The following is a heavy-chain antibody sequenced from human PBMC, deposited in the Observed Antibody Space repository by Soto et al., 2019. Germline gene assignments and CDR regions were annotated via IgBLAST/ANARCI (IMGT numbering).Heavy chain of an antibody. Sequence: GGSLRLSCAASGFTFDDYGMSWVRQAPGKGLEWVSGINWNGGSTGYADSVKGRFTISRDNAKNSLYLQMNSLRAEDTALYHCARDRRYSYGYYYYYYGMDVWGQGTTVTVSS. V-gene: IGHV3-20*01. J-gene: IGHJ6*02. CDR3: ARDRRYSYGYYYYYYGMDV. CDR2: INWNGGST. CDR1: GFTFDDYG. D-gene: IGHD5-18*01.